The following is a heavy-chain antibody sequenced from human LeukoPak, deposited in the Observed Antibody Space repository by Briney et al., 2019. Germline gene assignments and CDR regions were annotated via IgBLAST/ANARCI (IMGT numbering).Heavy chain of an antibody. Sequence: SVKVSCEASGGTFSSYAISWVRQAPGQGLEWMGGIIPIFGTANYAQKFQGRVTITADKSTSTAYMELSSLRSEDTAVYYCAVWAFDYYGSGSYWPGPHDYYYYGMDVWGKGTTVTVSS. CDR3: AVWAFDYYGSGSYWPGPHDYYYYGMDV. J-gene: IGHJ6*04. CDR2: IIPIFGTA. V-gene: IGHV1-69*06. D-gene: IGHD3-10*01. CDR1: GGTFSSYA.